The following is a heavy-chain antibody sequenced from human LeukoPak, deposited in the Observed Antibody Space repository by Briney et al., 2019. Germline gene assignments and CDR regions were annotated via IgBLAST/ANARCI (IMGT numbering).Heavy chain of an antibody. CDR1: GESLNYYY. Sequence: SDTLSLACAVYGESLNYYYWSWIRQSPEKGLEWIGEVFDGKTTNYNPSLKSRVTISAVTSSNQFSLNLKSVTAADTAVYYCASGAWATRLHSWAQGTLVIVSS. CDR3: ASGAWATRLHS. V-gene: IGHV4-34*12. J-gene: IGHJ4*02. D-gene: IGHD5-24*01. CDR2: VFDGKTT.